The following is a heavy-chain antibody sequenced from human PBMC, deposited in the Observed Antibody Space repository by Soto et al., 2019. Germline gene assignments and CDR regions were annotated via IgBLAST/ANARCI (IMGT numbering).Heavy chain of an antibody. J-gene: IGHJ4*02. V-gene: IGHV3-53*01. CDR3: AKDERGSGSYYNSFGY. CDR2: IYSTGTT. D-gene: IGHD3-10*01. CDR1: GFTVGNDY. Sequence: EVQLVESGGGLIQPGGSLKLSCAASGFTVGNDYMSWVRQAPGKGLEWVSLIYSTGTTKYADSVKGRFTVSRDNAKNPLYLQMTSLRAEDTAVYYCAKDERGSGSYYNSFGYWGQGTLVTVSS.